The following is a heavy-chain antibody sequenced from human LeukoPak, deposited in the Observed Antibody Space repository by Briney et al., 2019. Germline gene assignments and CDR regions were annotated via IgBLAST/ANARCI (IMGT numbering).Heavy chain of an antibody. Sequence: SETLSLTCTVSGGSISHYYWSWIRQPPGKGLEWIGYIYYSGSTNYNPSLKSRVTISVDTSKNQFSLKLSSVTAADTAVYYCAREGKISGSDDYWGQGTLVTVSS. CDR3: AREGKISGSDDY. CDR2: IYYSGST. V-gene: IGHV4-59*01. J-gene: IGHJ4*02. CDR1: GGSISHYY. D-gene: IGHD1-26*01.